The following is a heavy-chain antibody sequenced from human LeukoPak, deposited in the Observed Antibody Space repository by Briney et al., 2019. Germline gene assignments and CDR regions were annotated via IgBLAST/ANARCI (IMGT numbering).Heavy chain of an antibody. J-gene: IGHJ3*02. Sequence: SETLSLTCTVSGGSISSSSYYWGWIRQPPGKGLEWIGSIYYSGSTYYNPSLKSRVTISVDKSKNQFSLKLSSVTAADTAVYYCARDGDYYDSSGSDAFDIWGQGTMVTVSS. CDR1: GGSISSSSYY. CDR3: ARDGDYYDSSGSDAFDI. D-gene: IGHD3-22*01. V-gene: IGHV4-39*07. CDR2: IYYSGST.